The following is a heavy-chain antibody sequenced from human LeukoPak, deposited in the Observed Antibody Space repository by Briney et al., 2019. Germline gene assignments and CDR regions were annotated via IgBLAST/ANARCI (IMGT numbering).Heavy chain of an antibody. CDR3: AKSRSGSANWALQIFDN. Sequence: GGSLRLSCAASGFTVSTNYMSWVRQAPGKKLEWVSDIYSDGSTFYADSVKGRFTISRDNSKNTLYLQMNSLRAEDTAVYFCAKSRSGSANWALQIFDNWGQGTLVTVSS. J-gene: IGHJ4*02. CDR1: GFTVSTNY. V-gene: IGHV3-53*01. D-gene: IGHD1-1*01. CDR2: IYSDGST.